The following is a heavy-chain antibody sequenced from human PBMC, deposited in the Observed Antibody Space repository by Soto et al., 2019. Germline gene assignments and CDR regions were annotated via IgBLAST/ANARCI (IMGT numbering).Heavy chain of an antibody. D-gene: IGHD6-19*01. Sequence: SETLSLTCTVSGGSISSSSYYWGWIRQPPGKGLEWIGSIYYSGSTYYNPSLKSRVTISVDTSKNQFSLKLSSVTAADTAVYYCARTPKQWLVYCSWFDPWGQGTLVTVSS. CDR2: IYYSGST. V-gene: IGHV4-39*01. J-gene: IGHJ5*02. CDR1: GGSISSSSYY. CDR3: ARTPKQWLVYCSWFDP.